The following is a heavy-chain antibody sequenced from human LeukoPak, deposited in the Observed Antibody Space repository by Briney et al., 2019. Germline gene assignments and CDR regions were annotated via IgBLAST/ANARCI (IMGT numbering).Heavy chain of an antibody. V-gene: IGHV4-39*01. J-gene: IGHJ4*02. CDR1: TFSSYW. CDR2: LYYSGSA. D-gene: IGHD5-24*01. CDR3: AKGWGNNPCDD. Sequence: TFSSYWMSWVRQAPGKGLEWIGSLYYSGSAYYNPSLKSRVTISVDASKNQFSLKMLSVTAADTATYYCAKGWGNNPCDDWGQGILVTVSS.